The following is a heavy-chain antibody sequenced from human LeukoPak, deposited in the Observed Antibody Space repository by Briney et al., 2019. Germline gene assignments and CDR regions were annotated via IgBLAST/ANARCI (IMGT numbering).Heavy chain of an antibody. D-gene: IGHD3-22*01. Sequence: SETLSLTCTVSGGSISSGDYYWSWIRQPPGKGLEWIAYMYYSGSAYYNPSLKSRVTMSADTSKNQLSLKLSSVTAADTAVYYCARPHYYDSRIDPWGQGILVTVSS. CDR1: GGSISSGDYY. V-gene: IGHV4-30-4*01. CDR3: ARPHYYDSRIDP. CDR2: MYYSGSA. J-gene: IGHJ5*02.